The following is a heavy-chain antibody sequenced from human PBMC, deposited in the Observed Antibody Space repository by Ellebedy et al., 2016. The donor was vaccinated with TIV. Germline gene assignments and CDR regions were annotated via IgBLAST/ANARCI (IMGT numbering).Heavy chain of an antibody. CDR1: EFTVSGNY. J-gene: IGHJ4*02. CDR3: AGDWYSGNYYRY. D-gene: IGHD1-26*01. Sequence: GESLKISCAASEFTVSGNYMSWVRQAPGKGLEWVSVLYSGGSTNYADSVKGRFTISRDNSKNRLYLQMNSLRAEDTAVYYCAGDWYSGNYYRYWGQGTLVAVSS. V-gene: IGHV3-66*01. CDR2: LYSGGST.